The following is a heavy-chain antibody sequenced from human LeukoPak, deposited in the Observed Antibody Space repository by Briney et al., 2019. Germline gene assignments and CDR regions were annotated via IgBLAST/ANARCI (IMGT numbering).Heavy chain of an antibody. V-gene: IGHV4-61*01. CDR1: GGSVSSGSYY. CDR3: ARQAAGTPDAFDI. CDR2: IYYSGST. D-gene: IGHD6-13*01. Sequence: PSETLSLTCTVSGGSVSSGSYYWSWIRQPPGKGLEWIGYIYYSGSTNYNLSLKSRVIISVDTSKNQFSLKLSSVTAADTAVYYCARQAAGTPDAFDIWGQGTMVTVSS. J-gene: IGHJ3*02.